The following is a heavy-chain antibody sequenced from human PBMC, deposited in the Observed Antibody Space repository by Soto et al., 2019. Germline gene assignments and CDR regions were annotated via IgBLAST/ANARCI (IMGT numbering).Heavy chain of an antibody. CDR2: IYYSGST. V-gene: IGHV4-39*01. J-gene: IGHJ3*02. CDR3: ASQRFTQWLVPGGAFDI. D-gene: IGHD6-19*01. CDR1: GGAISSISYY. Sequence: LSXTFTVHGGAISSISYYWGWIREPPGKGLEWIGSIYYSGSTYYNPSLKSRVTISVDTSKNQFSLKLRSVTAADTAVYYCASQRFTQWLVPGGAFDIWGQGTTVTV.